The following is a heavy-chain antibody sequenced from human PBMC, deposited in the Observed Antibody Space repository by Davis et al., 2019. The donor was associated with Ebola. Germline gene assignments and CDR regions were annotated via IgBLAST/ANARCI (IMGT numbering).Heavy chain of an antibody. CDR1: GGSISSGDYY. V-gene: IGHV4-30-4*08. CDR3: ARVGLGLETEH. J-gene: IGHJ4*02. D-gene: IGHD1-1*01. CDR2: IYYSGST. Sequence: PSETLSLTCTVSGGSISSGDYYWSWIRQPPGKGLEWIGYIYYSGSTYYNPSLKSRVTISVDTSKNQFSLKLSSVTAADTAVYYCARVGLGLETEHWGQGTLVTVSS.